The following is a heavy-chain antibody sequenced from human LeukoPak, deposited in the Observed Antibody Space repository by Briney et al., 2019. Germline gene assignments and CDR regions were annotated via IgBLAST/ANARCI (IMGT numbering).Heavy chain of an antibody. Sequence: GGSLRLSCGASGLTFSTYGMMWVRRARGEGLEGGSALRGWGGSTYYADSVRGRVTISSDNSKNTLYVQMSSLRAHDWAAYYCANAEFKPSAITMLRGVRGSYYFMAVWGKGTTVTISS. CDR3: ANAEFKPSAITMLRGVRGSYYFMAV. CDR2: LRGWGGST. D-gene: IGHD3-10*01. J-gene: IGHJ6*03. V-gene: IGHV3-23*01. CDR1: GLTFSTYG.